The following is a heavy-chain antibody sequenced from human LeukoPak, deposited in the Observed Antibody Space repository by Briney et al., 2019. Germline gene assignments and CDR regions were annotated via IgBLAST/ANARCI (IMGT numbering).Heavy chain of an antibody. CDR3: AKDSADYYDSSGYFRFYYYYYYMDV. V-gene: IGHV3-33*06. D-gene: IGHD3-22*01. Sequence: GGSLRLSCAASGFTFSSYGMHWVRQAPGKGLEWVAVIWYDGSNKYYADSVKGRFTTSRDNSKNTLYLQMNSLRAEDTAVYYCAKDSADYYDSSGYFRFYYYYYYMDVWGKGTTVTVSS. CDR2: IWYDGSNK. J-gene: IGHJ6*03. CDR1: GFTFSSYG.